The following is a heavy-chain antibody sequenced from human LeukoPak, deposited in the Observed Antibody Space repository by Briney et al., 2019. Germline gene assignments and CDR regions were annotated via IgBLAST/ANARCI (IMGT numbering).Heavy chain of an antibody. Sequence: QAGGSLRLSCAASGFTFSDFYMSWVRQAPGKGLEGVANIKKDGSERAYVDSVRDRFTISRDNAKNSLYLQMNSLSAEDTAMYYCARGGWSGYFIYWGQGALVTVSS. V-gene: IGHV3-7*01. CDR3: ARGGWSGYFIY. CDR2: IKKDGSER. CDR1: GFTFSDFY. D-gene: IGHD1-1*01. J-gene: IGHJ4*02.